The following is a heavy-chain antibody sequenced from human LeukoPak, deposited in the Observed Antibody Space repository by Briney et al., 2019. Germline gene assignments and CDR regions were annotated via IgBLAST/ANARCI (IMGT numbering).Heavy chain of an antibody. CDR2: IRYDGSNK. CDR3: AKVMYSGSPSPFDY. Sequence: GGSLRLSCAASGFTFSSYGMHWVRQAPGQGLEWVAFIRYDGSNKYYADSVKGRFTISRDNSKNTLYLQMNSLRAEDTAVYYCAKVMYSGSPSPFDYWGQGTLVTVSS. V-gene: IGHV3-30*02. D-gene: IGHD1-26*01. CDR1: GFTFSSYG. J-gene: IGHJ4*02.